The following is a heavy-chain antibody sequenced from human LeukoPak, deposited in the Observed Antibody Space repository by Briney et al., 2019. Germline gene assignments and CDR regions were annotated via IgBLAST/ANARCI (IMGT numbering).Heavy chain of an antibody. CDR3: ARWAQPYHYYYMDV. Sequence: EASVKVSCKASGFSFTSHYMHWVREAPGQGLEWMGLINPRGTATRYAESFQGRLTLTRDLSTSTDYMELRSLRSDDTAVYYCARWAQPYHYYYMDVWGKGTTVTISS. CDR2: INPRGTAT. CDR1: GFSFTSHY. J-gene: IGHJ6*03. V-gene: IGHV1-46*01.